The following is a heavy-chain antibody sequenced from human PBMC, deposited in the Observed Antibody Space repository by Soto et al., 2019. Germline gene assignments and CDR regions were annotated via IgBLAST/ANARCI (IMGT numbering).Heavy chain of an antibody. CDR2: VNAGNGNT. J-gene: IGHJ6*03. D-gene: IGHD3-3*01. CDR3: AREEFDYDFWSGYYADYYYYYMDV. V-gene: IGHV1-3*01. Sequence: ASMKVSCQASGYTLTSYALHWGRQAPGQRLGWMGWVNAGNGNTKYSQKFQGRVTITRDTSASTAYMELSSLRSEDTALYYCAREEFDYDFWSGYYADYYYYYMDVWGKGTTVTVSS. CDR1: GYTLTSYA.